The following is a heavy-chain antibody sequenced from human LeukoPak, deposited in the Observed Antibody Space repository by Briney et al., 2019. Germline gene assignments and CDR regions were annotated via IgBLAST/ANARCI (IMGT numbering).Heavy chain of an antibody. Sequence: GASVKVSCKASGYTFTGHYMHWVRQAPGQGLEWMGWINPNSGGTNYAQKFQGRVTMTRDTSISPAYMELSRLRSDDTAVYYCARFTGYSSEAWGQGTLVTVSS. J-gene: IGHJ5*02. V-gene: IGHV1-2*02. CDR1: GYTFTGHY. CDR2: INPNSGGT. D-gene: IGHD6-19*01. CDR3: ARFTGYSSEA.